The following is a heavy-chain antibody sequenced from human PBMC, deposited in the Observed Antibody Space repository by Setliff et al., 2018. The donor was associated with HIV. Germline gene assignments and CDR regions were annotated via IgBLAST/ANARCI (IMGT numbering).Heavy chain of an antibody. CDR1: GASISSGNYY. CDR2: IYTSGST. J-gene: IGHJ6*03. D-gene: IGHD3-10*01. Sequence: SETLSLTCTVSGASISSGNYYWSWIRQPAGKGLEWIGRIYTSGSTNYNPSLKSRVTISVDTSKNQFSLKLSAVTAADTAVYYCARDRRITMVRGVMNYYYMDVWGKGTTVTVSS. CDR3: ARDRRITMVRGVMNYYYMDV. V-gene: IGHV4-61*02.